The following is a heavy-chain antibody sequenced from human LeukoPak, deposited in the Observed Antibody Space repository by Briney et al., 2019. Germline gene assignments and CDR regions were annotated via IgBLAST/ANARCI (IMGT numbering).Heavy chain of an antibody. CDR1: GGSISSYY. J-gene: IGHJ5*02. CDR2: IYTSGST. V-gene: IGHV4-4*07. CDR3: ARQDGYCSSTSCYNWFDP. Sequence: SETLSLTCTVSGGSISSYYWSWIRQPAGKGLEWIGRIYTSGSTNYNPSLKSRVTMSVDTSKNQFSLKLSSVTAADTAVYYCARQDGYCSSTSCYNWFDPWGQGTLVTVSS. D-gene: IGHD2-2*01.